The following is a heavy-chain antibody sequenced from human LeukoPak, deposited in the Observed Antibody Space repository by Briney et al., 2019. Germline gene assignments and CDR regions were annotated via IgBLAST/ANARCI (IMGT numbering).Heavy chain of an antibody. J-gene: IGHJ6*02. Sequence: ASVKVSCKASGYTFTSYGINWVRQATGQGLEWMGWMNPNSGKTGYAQKFQGRVTMTRNTSISTAYMELSSLRSEDTAVDYCAVYPSGAGPLYYYHFGMDVWGQGTTVTVSS. CDR3: AVYPSGAGPLYYYHFGMDV. CDR1: GYTFTSYG. D-gene: IGHD6-19*01. V-gene: IGHV1-8*01. CDR2: MNPNSGKT.